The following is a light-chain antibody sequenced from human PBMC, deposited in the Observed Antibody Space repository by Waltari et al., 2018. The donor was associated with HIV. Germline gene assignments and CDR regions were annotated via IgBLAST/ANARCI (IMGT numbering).Light chain of an antibody. Sequence: SYELTQAPSVSVSPGQTARITCSGDALPKEYAYWYQQKSGQAPVLVIYEDTKRPSGFPERFSCSSSGTMATLTIRGAQVEDEADYYCYSTNIRGNHRLFGGGTKLTVL. CDR2: EDT. CDR3: YSTNIRGNHRL. V-gene: IGLV3-10*01. CDR1: ALPKEY. J-gene: IGLJ2*01.